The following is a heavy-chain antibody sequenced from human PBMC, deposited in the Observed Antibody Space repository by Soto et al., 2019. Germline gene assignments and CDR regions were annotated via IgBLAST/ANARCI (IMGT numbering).Heavy chain of an antibody. D-gene: IGHD5-18*01. CDR3: AKVPYGYWHFDY. Sequence: PGGSLRLSCAASGFTVSSNYMSWVRQAPGKGLEWVSVIYTGGSTYYADSVKGRFTISRDNSKNTLYLQMNSLRAEDTAVYYCAKVPYGYWHFDYWGQGTLVTVSS. CDR1: GFTVSSNY. J-gene: IGHJ4*02. V-gene: IGHV3-66*01. CDR2: IYTGGST.